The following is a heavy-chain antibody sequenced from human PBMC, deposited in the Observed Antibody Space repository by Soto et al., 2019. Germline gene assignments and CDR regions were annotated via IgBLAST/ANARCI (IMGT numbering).Heavy chain of an antibody. J-gene: IGHJ6*02. Sequence: ASVKVSCKASGGTFSSYAISWVRQAPGQGLEWMGGIIPIFGTANYAQKFQGRVTITADESTSTAYMELSSLRSEDTAVYYCARWYYYGSGSSQHRFGMDVWGQGTTVTVSS. CDR3: ARWYYYGSGSSQHRFGMDV. D-gene: IGHD3-10*01. CDR2: IIPIFGTA. CDR1: GGTFSSYA. V-gene: IGHV1-69*13.